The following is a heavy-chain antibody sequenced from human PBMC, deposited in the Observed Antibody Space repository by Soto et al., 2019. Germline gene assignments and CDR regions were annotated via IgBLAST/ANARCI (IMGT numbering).Heavy chain of an antibody. CDR3: ARDIVFGGTYGMDV. D-gene: IGHD3-16*01. CDR2: IIAIFGTA. Sequence: QVQLVQSGAEVKKPGSSVKVSCKASGGTFSRYAISWVRQAPGQGLEWMGGIIAIFGTANYAQKFQGRVTITADESTSTAYMELSSPTSEDTAVYYCARDIVFGGTYGMDVWGQGTTVTVSS. V-gene: IGHV1-69*12. CDR1: GGTFSRYA. J-gene: IGHJ6*02.